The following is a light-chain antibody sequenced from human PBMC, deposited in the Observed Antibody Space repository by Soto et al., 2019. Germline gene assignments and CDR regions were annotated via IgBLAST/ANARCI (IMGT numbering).Light chain of an antibody. Sequence: QSVLTQPPSASGTPGQRVTISCSGSSSNIGSNTVNWYQQLPGTAPKLLIYRYNQRPSGVPDRFSGSKSGTSASLAISGLQAEDEADYYCAAWDDSLNGQGVFGGGTKLTVL. V-gene: IGLV1-44*01. CDR3: AAWDDSLNGQGV. CDR2: RYN. J-gene: IGLJ2*01. CDR1: SSNIGSNT.